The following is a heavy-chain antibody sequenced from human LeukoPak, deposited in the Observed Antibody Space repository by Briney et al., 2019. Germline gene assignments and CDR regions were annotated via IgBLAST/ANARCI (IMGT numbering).Heavy chain of an antibody. D-gene: IGHD6-13*01. CDR2: ISGSGGST. CDR1: GFTFSSYA. CDR3: AKRRIAAAIFDY. Sequence: GSLRLSCAASGFTFSSYAMSWVRQAPGKGLEWVSAISGSGGSTYYADSVKGRFTISTDNSKNTLYLQMNSLRAEDTAVYYCAKRRIAAAIFDYWGQGTLVTVSS. V-gene: IGHV3-23*01. J-gene: IGHJ4*02.